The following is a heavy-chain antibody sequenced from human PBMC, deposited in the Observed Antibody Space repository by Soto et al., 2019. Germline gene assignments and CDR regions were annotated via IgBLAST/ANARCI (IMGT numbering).Heavy chain of an antibody. CDR2: IYTSGST. Sequence: SETLSLTSTVSGGSISSYYWSWIRQPAGKGLEWIGRIYTSGSTNYNPSLKSRVTMSVDTSKNQFSLKLSSVTAADTAVYYCARACSSNNCYDVFDYWGQGTPVTVSS. CDR3: ARACSSNNCYDVFDY. CDR1: GGSISSYY. J-gene: IGHJ4*02. D-gene: IGHD2-2*01. V-gene: IGHV4-4*07.